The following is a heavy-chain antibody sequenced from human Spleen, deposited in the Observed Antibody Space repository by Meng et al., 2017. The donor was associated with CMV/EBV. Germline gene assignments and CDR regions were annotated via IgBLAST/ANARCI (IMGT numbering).Heavy chain of an antibody. Sequence: SETLSLTCTVSGGSINNYYWTWIRQPPGKGLEWIGYIYYSESTNYNPSLKSRVTISLDTSKNQISLRLSSVTAADTAVYYCAREELLILNGMDVWGQGTTVTVSS. CDR3: AREELLILNGMDV. CDR1: GGSINNYY. V-gene: IGHV4-59*01. J-gene: IGHJ6*02. CDR2: IYYSEST. D-gene: IGHD3-10*01.